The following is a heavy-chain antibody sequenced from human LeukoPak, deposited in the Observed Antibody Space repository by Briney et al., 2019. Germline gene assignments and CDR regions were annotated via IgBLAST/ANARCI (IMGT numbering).Heavy chain of an antibody. J-gene: IGHJ3*02. V-gene: IGHV3-53*01. Sequence: PGGSLRLSCAASGFDVSTNYMNWVRQAPGKGLEWVSVIYSGGSTYYADSVKGRFTISRDNSKNTLYLQMNSLRAEDTAVYYCVRESRYYYDSSGSDAFDIWGQGTMVTVSS. CDR2: IYSGGST. D-gene: IGHD3-22*01. CDR3: VRESRYYYDSSGSDAFDI. CDR1: GFDVSTNY.